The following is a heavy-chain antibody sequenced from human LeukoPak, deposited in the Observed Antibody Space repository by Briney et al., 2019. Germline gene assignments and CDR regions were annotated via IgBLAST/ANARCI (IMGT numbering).Heavy chain of an antibody. CDR3: ARESQYSSSWSRENFRFDY. J-gene: IGHJ4*02. CDR1: GGTFISYA. Sequence: GASVKVSCKASGGTFISYAISWVRQAPGQGLEWMGGIIPIFGTANYAQKFQGRVTITADESTSTAYMELSSLRSEDTAVYYCARESQYSSSWSRENFRFDYWGQGTLVTVSS. D-gene: IGHD6-13*01. CDR2: IIPIFGTA. V-gene: IGHV1-69*13.